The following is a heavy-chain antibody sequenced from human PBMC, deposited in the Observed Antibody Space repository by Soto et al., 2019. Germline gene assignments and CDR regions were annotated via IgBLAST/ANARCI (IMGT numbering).Heavy chain of an antibody. CDR1: GYTFTSYG. CDR3: ARDVRSLGYCSSTSCSGFDP. D-gene: IGHD2-2*01. CDR2: ISAYNGNT. J-gene: IGHJ5*02. Sequence: ASVKVSCKASGYTFTSYGISWVRQAPGQGLEWMVWISAYNGNTNYAQKLQGRVTLTTDTSTSTAYMELRSLRSDDTAVYYFARDVRSLGYCSSTSCSGFDPWGLGTLVTVSS. V-gene: IGHV1-18*04.